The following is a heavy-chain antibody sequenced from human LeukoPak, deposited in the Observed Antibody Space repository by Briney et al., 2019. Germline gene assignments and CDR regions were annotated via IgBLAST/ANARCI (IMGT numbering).Heavy chain of an antibody. CDR1: GFTFSSYW. J-gene: IGHJ5*02. CDR3: ARHHGSGWFDP. V-gene: IGHV3-7*01. CDR2: IKQDGSEK. Sequence: PGGSLRLSCAASGFTFSSYWMSWVRQAPGKGLEWVANIKQDGSEKYYVDSVKGRFTISRDNAKNSLYLQMTSLRAEDTAVYYCARHHGSGWFDPWGQGTLVTVSS.